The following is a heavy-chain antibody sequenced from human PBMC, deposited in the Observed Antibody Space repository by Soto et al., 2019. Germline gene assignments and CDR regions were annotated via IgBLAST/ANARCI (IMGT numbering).Heavy chain of an antibody. D-gene: IGHD6-19*01. CDR3: ARDLHIAVAGTVY. CDR1: GFTFSSYG. Sequence: QVQLVESGGGVVQPGRSLRLSCAASGFTFSSYGMHWVRQAPGKGLEWVAVIWYDGSNKYYADSVKGRFTISRDNSKNTLYLQMNSLRAEDTAVYYCARDLHIAVAGTVYWGQGTLVTVSS. V-gene: IGHV3-33*01. J-gene: IGHJ4*02. CDR2: IWYDGSNK.